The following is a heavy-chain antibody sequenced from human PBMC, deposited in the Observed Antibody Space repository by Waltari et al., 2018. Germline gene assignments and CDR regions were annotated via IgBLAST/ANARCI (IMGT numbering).Heavy chain of an antibody. V-gene: IGHV4-59*01. CDR2: IYYSGST. Sequence: QVQLQESGPGLVKPSETLSLTCTVSGGSISSYYWSWIRQPPGKGLEWIGYIYYSGSTNVNPSLKSRVTISVDTSKNQFSLKLSSVTAADTAVYYCARAEAKGPKGSYFDYWGQGTLVTVSS. CDR3: ARAEAKGPKGSYFDY. CDR1: GGSISSYY. J-gene: IGHJ4*02.